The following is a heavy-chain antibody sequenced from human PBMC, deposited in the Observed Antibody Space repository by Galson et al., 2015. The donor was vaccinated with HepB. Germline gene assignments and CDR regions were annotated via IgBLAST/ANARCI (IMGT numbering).Heavy chain of an antibody. CDR2: ISSDGKTI. V-gene: IGHV3-11*04. CDR1: GFTFSDYY. CDR3: ARIEGAGHIMATGEFDY. Sequence: SLRLSCAGSGFTFSDYYLSWIRQAPGKGLEWIPFISSDGKTIYYADSVKGRFTISRVNAKNSPFLQMSSLRDEDTAVYYCARIEGAGHIMATGEFDYWGQGTLVTVSS. D-gene: IGHD5-12*01. J-gene: IGHJ4*02.